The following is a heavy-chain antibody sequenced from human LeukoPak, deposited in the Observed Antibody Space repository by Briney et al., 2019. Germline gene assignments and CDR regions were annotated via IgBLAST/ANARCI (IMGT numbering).Heavy chain of an antibody. CDR1: GGSISKFY. D-gene: IGHD5-18*01. V-gene: IGHV4-59*01. J-gene: IGHJ5*02. CDR3: ANTAFGWFDP. CDR2: IYYSGST. Sequence: SETLSLTCTVSGGSISKFYWSWIRQPPGKGLEWIGYIYYSGSTNYNPSLKSRVTISVDTSKNQFSLKLSSVTAADTAVYYCANTAFGWFDPWGQGTLVTVSS.